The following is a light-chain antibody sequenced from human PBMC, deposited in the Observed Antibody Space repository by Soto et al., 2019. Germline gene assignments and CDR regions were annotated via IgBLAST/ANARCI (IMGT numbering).Light chain of an antibody. V-gene: IGKV3-11*01. CDR3: QQRSSWPLT. J-gene: IGKJ4*01. Sequence: EIVLTQSPATLSLSPGETATLSYRASQSVSSSLAWYQQKPGQTPRLLIYDASNRATGIPARFSGSGSGTDFTLTVSSLEPEDFAVYYFQQRSSWPLTFGGGTKVEIK. CDR1: QSVSSS. CDR2: DAS.